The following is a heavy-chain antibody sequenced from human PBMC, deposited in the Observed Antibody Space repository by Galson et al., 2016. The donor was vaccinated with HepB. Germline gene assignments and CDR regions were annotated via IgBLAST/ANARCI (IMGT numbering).Heavy chain of an antibody. D-gene: IGHD3-10*01. CDR1: GFTFSNYG. CDR3: ARDGSGSSFDY. CDR2: IWYDGSNK. J-gene: IGHJ4*02. V-gene: IGHV3-33*01. Sequence: SLRLSCAASGFTFSNYGIHWVRQAPGKGLEWVAVIWYDGSNKNYTDSVKGRFTISRDNYKNTLYLQMNRLRAEDTAVYYCARDGSGSSFDYWGQRTLVTVSS.